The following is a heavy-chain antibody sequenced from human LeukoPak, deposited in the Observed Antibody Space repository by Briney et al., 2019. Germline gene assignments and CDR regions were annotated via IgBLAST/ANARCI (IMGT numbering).Heavy chain of an antibody. Sequence: SVKVSCKASGGTFISYAISWVRQAPGQGLEWMGGIIPIFGTANYAQKFQGRVTITADESTSTAYMELSSLRSEDTAVYYCARDEPIMGAFDIWGQGTMVTVSS. V-gene: IGHV1-69*13. CDR1: GGTFISYA. J-gene: IGHJ3*02. CDR3: ARDEPIMGAFDI. D-gene: IGHD3-16*01. CDR2: IIPIFGTA.